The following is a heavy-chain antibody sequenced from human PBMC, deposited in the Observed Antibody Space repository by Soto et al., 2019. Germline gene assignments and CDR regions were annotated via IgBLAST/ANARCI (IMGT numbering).Heavy chain of an antibody. CDR1: GFTFTNAW. Sequence: EVHLVESGGGLIKPGGSLRLSCAASGFTFTNAWFNWVRQAPGKGLEWVGRIKTQNDGGTTDYAAPVKDRFTISRDDSKNTLYLQMNSLKTEDTGVYFCTADLPTCIPQVDSWGQGTLVTVSS. CDR2: IKTQNDGGTT. D-gene: IGHD4-4*01. CDR3: TADLPTCIPQVDS. V-gene: IGHV3-15*07. J-gene: IGHJ4*02.